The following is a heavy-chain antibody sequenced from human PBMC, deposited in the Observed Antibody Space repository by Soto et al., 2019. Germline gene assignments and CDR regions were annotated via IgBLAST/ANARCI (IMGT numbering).Heavy chain of an antibody. D-gene: IGHD2-2*01. Sequence: GESLKISCKGSGYSFTSYWITWVRQMPGKGLEYMGRIDPSDSYTNYSPSFQGHVIISADKSISTAYLQWSRLKASGTAMYYCASHSTTWAADYYYAMAGCDQGTTVTVSS. CDR3: ASHSTTWAADYYYAMAG. CDR1: GYSFTSYW. V-gene: IGHV5-10-1*01. CDR2: IDPSDSYT. J-gene: IGHJ6*02.